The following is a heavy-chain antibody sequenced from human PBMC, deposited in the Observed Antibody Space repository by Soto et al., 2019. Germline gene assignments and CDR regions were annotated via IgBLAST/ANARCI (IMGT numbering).Heavy chain of an antibody. D-gene: IGHD1-7*01. V-gene: IGHV4-4*02. Sequence: TSETLSLTCAVSGGSFTSNNWWTWVRQPPGQGLEWIGEIYRTGSTNYNPSLKSRVTISLDKSENQFSLKVTSLTAADTAVYYCASRDPGTSVDYWGQGALVTVSS. CDR2: IYRTGST. J-gene: IGHJ4*02. CDR3: ASRDPGTSVDY. CDR1: GGSFTSNNW.